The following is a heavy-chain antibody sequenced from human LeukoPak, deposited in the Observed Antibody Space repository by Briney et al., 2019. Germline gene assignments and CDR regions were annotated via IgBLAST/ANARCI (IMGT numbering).Heavy chain of an antibody. D-gene: IGHD2-2*01. Sequence: SQTLSLTCTVSGGSISSATYYWSWIRQPAGKGLEWIGRIYTSGSTNYNPSLKSRVTISVDTSKKQFSPKLSSVTAADTAVYYCAREAYTTEGLPAATADYYYYMDVWGKGTTVTVSS. CDR3: AREAYTTEGLPAATADYYYYMDV. V-gene: IGHV4-61*02. J-gene: IGHJ6*03. CDR1: GGSISSATYY. CDR2: IYTSGST.